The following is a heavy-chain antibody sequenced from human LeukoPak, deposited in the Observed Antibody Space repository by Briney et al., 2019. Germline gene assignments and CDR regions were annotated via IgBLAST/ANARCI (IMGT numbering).Heavy chain of an antibody. Sequence: PGGSLRLSCAASGFTLSDYAMHWVRQAPGKGLEYVSGISSNGRSTFYAKSVKGRFTISRDNAKNSLNLQMNSLRAEDTAVYYCAREGLWVGLDSGKTRQAYWESWGQGTMVTVSS. J-gene: IGHJ3*01. CDR3: AREGLWVGLDSGKTRQAYWES. CDR2: ISSNGRST. CDR1: GFTLSDYA. D-gene: IGHD2-21*01. V-gene: IGHV3-64*01.